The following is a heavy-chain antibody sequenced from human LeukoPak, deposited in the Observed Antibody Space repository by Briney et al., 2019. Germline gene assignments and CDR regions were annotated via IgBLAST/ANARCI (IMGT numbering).Heavy chain of an antibody. V-gene: IGHV3-48*04. Sequence: GGSLRLSCAASGFTFSSYSMNWVRQAPGKGLEWVSYISSSSSTIYYADSVKGRFTISRDNAKNSLYLQMNSLRAEDTAVYYCARGLYGDYFDYWGQGTLVTVSS. D-gene: IGHD4-17*01. CDR2: ISSSSSTI. CDR3: ARGLYGDYFDY. J-gene: IGHJ4*02. CDR1: GFTFSSYS.